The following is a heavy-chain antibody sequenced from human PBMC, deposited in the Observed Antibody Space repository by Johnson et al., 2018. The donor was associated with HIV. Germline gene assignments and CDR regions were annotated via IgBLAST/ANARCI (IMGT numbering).Heavy chain of an antibody. CDR1: RFTFNNYG. V-gene: IGHV3-30*02. CDR2: IRNDGSNK. D-gene: IGHD1-26*01. J-gene: IGHJ3*01. Sequence: QVQLVESGGGVVLPGGSLRLSCAASRFTFNNYGMHWVRQAPGTGLEWVAFIRNDGSNKYYADSVKGRFTISRDNSENTLYLQINTLKVGDTAMYYCARTRSGTYPYSAAFDVWGQGTMVTVSS. CDR3: ARTRSGTYPYSAAFDV.